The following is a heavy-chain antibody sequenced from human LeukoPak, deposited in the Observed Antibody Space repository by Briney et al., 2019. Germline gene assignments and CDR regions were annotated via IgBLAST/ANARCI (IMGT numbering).Heavy chain of an antibody. CDR1: GGSISSSNW. CDR3: ARDQGCSGGSCYFDY. D-gene: IGHD2-15*01. V-gene: IGHV4-4*02. J-gene: IGHJ4*02. CDR2: IYHSGST. Sequence: PSETLSLTCAVSGGSISSSNWWSWVRQPPGKGLEWIGEIYHSGSTNYNPSLKSRVTISVDKSKNQFSLKLSSVTAADTAVYYCARDQGCSGGSCYFDYWGQGTLVTVSS.